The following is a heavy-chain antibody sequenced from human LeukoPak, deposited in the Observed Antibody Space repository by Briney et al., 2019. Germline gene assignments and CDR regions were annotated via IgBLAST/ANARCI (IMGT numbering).Heavy chain of an antibody. D-gene: IGHD1-26*01. Sequence: GASVKVSCKASGYTFTGYFMHWVRQAPGQGLEWMGRINLNSGGTYYAQNFQGRVTMTRDTSISTAYVELSRLTSDDTAVYYCARDLSSTSNWEFDYWGQRTLVTVSS. CDR3: ARDLSSTSNWEFDY. CDR1: GYTFTGYF. V-gene: IGHV1-2*06. J-gene: IGHJ4*02. CDR2: INLNSGGT.